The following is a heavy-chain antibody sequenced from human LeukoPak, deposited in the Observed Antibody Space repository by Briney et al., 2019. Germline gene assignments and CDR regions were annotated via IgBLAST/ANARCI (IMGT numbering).Heavy chain of an antibody. D-gene: IGHD3-22*01. CDR3: THYDSSGHMGFGDAFDI. Sequence: NPSETLSLTCTVSGGSISSGDYYWSWIRQPPGKGLEWIGEINHSGSTNYNPSLKSRVTISVDTSKNQFSLKLSSVTAADTAVYYCTHYDSSGHMGFGDAFDIWGQGTMVTASS. CDR1: GGSISSGDYY. V-gene: IGHV4-39*07. J-gene: IGHJ3*02. CDR2: INHSGST.